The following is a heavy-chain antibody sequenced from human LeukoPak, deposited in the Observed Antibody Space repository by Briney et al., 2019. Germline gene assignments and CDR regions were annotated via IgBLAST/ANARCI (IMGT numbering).Heavy chain of an antibody. D-gene: IGHD3-22*01. CDR3: ASTDYYDSSGYYRY. Sequence: PSETLSLTCTVSGGSISSYYWSWIRQLAGKGLEWIGRIYTSGSTSYNPSLKSRVSISVDRSKNQFSLKLSSVTAADTAVYYCASTDYYDSSGYYRYWGQGTLVTVSS. J-gene: IGHJ4*02. CDR1: GGSISSYY. V-gene: IGHV4-4*07. CDR2: IYTSGST.